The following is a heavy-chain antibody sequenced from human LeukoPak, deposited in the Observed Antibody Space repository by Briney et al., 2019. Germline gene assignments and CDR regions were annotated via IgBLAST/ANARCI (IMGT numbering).Heavy chain of an antibody. D-gene: IGHD6-13*01. Sequence: TSETLSLTCTVSGGSISSSTYYWSWIRKPPGKGLEWIGEINHSGSTNYNPSLKSRVTISVDTSKNQFSLKLSSVTAADTAVYYCARAPSWYGVYHYFDYWGQGTLVTVSS. V-gene: IGHV4-39*07. CDR2: INHSGST. CDR1: GGSISSSTYY. CDR3: ARAPSWYGVYHYFDY. J-gene: IGHJ4*02.